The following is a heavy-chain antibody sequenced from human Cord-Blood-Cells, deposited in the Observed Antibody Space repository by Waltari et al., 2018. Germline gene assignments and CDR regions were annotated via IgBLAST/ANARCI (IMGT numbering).Heavy chain of an antibody. CDR2: IWYDGSNK. V-gene: IGHV3-33*01. CDR3: ARWYNWNYGPQRGMDV. CDR1: GFTFRRDG. J-gene: IGHJ6*02. Sequence: QVQLVESGGGVVQPGRSLRLSCPASGFTFRRDGMRWARQAPGKGREWVAVIWYDGSNKYYADSVKGRFTISRDNSKNTLYLQMNSLRAEDTAVYYCARWYNWNYGPQRGMDVWGQGTTVTVSS. D-gene: IGHD1-7*01.